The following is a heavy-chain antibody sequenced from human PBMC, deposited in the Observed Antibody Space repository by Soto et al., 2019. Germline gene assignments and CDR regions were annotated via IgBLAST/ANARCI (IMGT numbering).Heavy chain of an antibody. V-gene: IGHV1-8*01. J-gene: IGHJ5*02. CDR3: ARQVVTAAHPRRTHNWFDP. D-gene: IGHD2-2*01. Sequence: ASLKVSCKASGYTFTRYDINWVRQATGQGLERMGWMNPNSGNTVYAQKFQGSVTMTRNTSIITAYMELSSVTAADTAVYYCARQVVTAAHPRRTHNWFDPWGQGTLVGVSS. CDR1: GYTFTRYD. CDR2: MNPNSGNT.